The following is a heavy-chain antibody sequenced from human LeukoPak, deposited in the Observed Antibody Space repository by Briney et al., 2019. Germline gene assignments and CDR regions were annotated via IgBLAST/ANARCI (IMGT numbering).Heavy chain of an antibody. CDR1: GYSIGSGYY. CDR3: ARRGLAVDC. V-gene: IGHV4-38-2*02. Sequence: SSETLSLTCTVSGYSIGSGYYWGWIRQPPGKGLEWIGSFYHSVSTFYNPSLKSRVTISVDTSKNQFSLKLSSVTAADTAVYYCARRGLAVDCWGRGTLVTVSS. D-gene: IGHD2-15*01. CDR2: FYHSVST. J-gene: IGHJ4*02.